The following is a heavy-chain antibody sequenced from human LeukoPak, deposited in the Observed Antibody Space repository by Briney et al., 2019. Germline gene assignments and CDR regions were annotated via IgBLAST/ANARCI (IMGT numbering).Heavy chain of an antibody. J-gene: IGHJ4*02. CDR3: ARGITGAAVTKFDY. CDR2: IHPSDSDT. D-gene: IGHD6-13*01. CDR1: GYIFTNYW. Sequence: GESLKISCKGSGYIFTNYWIGWVRQMPGKGLEWMGIIHPSDSDTRYSPSFQGQVTISADRSVSTAYLQWSSLKASDSAMYYCARGITGAAVTKFDYWGQGTLVSVSS. V-gene: IGHV5-51*01.